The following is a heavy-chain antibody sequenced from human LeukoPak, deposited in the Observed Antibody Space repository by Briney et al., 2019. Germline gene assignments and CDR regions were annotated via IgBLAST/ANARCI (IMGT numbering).Heavy chain of an antibody. CDR3: ARGPTISYYYYYGMDV. CDR2: ISAYNGNT. V-gene: IGHV1-18*01. J-gene: IGHJ6*02. Sequence: GASVKVSCKASGYTFTSYGISWVRQAPGQGLDWMGWISAYNGNTNYAQKLQGRVTMTTDTSTSTAYMELRSLRSDDTAVYYCARGPTISYYYYYGMDVWGQGTTVTVSS. D-gene: IGHD3-3*02. CDR1: GYTFTSYG.